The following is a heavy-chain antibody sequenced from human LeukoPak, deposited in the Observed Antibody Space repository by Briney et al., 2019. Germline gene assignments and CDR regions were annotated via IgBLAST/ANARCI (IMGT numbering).Heavy chain of an antibody. D-gene: IGHD6-13*01. V-gene: IGHV1-18*01. CDR3: ARADSSSWSGPYYYYGMDV. CDR2: ISPYNGNT. CDR1: GYSFPSYG. J-gene: IGHJ6*02. Sequence: ASVKVSCKASGYSFPSYGISWVRQAPGQGLEWMAWISPYNGNTNYAQKLQGRLTLTTDTSTSTAYMELRSLRSDDTAVYYCARADSSSWSGPYYYYGMDVWGQGTTVTVSS.